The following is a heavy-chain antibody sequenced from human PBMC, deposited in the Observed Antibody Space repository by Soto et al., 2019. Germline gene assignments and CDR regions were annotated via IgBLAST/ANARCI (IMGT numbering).Heavy chain of an antibody. D-gene: IGHD1-26*01. J-gene: IGHJ3*02. CDR3: ARVMGATAEATGHYAIDI. Sequence: ASVKVSCKASGYTFTSYAMHWVRQAPGQRLEWMGWMNAGNGNTKYSQKFQGRVTITRDTSASTAYMELSSLRSEDTAVYYCARVMGATAEATGHYAIDIRGQGTMVTVSS. CDR1: GYTFTSYA. V-gene: IGHV1-3*01. CDR2: MNAGNGNT.